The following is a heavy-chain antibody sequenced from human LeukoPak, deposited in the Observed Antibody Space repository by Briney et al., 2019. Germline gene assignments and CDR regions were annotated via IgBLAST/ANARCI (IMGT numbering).Heavy chain of an antibody. D-gene: IGHD3-10*01. CDR2: TYYRSKWYN. CDR1: GDSVSSNSAA. V-gene: IGHV6-1*01. Sequence: SQTLSLTCAISGDSVSSNSAAWNWIRQSPSRGLEWLGRTYYRSKWYNDYAVSVKSRITINPDTSKNQFSLQLNSVTPEDTAVYYCARDYGSGSYQGDYYGMDVWGQGTTVTVSS. J-gene: IGHJ6*02. CDR3: ARDYGSGSYQGDYYGMDV.